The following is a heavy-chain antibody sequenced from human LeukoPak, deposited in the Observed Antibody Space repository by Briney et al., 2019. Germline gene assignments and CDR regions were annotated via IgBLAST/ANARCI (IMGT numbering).Heavy chain of an antibody. CDR2: ISGDGRST. Sequence: PGGSLRLSCAASEFTFSSYWMHWVRHAPGKGLVWVSRISGDGRSTSYADSVKGRFTISRDNAKNTMYLQMNSLRAEDTAVYYCARDTLFCSGGYCYHDIWGQGTMVTVSS. CDR3: ARDTLFCSGGYCYHDI. CDR1: EFTFSSYW. D-gene: IGHD2-15*01. J-gene: IGHJ3*02. V-gene: IGHV3-74*01.